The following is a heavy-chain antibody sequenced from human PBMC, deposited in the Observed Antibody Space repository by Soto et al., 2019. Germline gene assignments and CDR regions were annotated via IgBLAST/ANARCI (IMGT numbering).Heavy chain of an antibody. D-gene: IGHD6-13*01. J-gene: IGHJ3*02. V-gene: IGHV4-34*01. Sequence: SETLSLTCAVYGGSVSSGSYYWSWIRQPPGKGLEWIGEINHSGSTNYNPSLKSRVTISVDTSKNQFSLKLSSVTAADTAVYYCARSRGGTAGTEDDAFDIWGQGTMVTVSS. CDR2: INHSGST. CDR1: GGSVSSGSYY. CDR3: ARSRGGTAGTEDDAFDI.